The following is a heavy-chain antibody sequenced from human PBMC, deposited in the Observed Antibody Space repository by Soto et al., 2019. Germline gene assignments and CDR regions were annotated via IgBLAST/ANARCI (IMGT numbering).Heavy chain of an antibody. J-gene: IGHJ4*02. D-gene: IGHD1-1*01. CDR1: GFSFSNTW. V-gene: IGHV3-74*01. CDR3: GREGTRTTAFDS. CDR2: VNSDGSNT. Sequence: GGSLRLSCAASGFSFSNTWMHWVRQAPGKGLVWVSHVNSDGSNTNYADFVKGRFTVSRDNARNSLYLPMNSLRAEDTAVYYCGREGTRTTAFDSWGQGTLVPVSP.